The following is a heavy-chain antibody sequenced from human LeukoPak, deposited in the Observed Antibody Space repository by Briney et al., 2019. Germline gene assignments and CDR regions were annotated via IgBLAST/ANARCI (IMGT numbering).Heavy chain of an antibody. Sequence: GGSLRLSCAASGFTVSSNYMSWVRQAPGKGLEWVSVIYAAGSIYYADSVKGRFTISRDNSQNTLYLQMNSLRAEDTAVYYCARGRSYYYDSTGSFDYWGQRTLVTVSS. V-gene: IGHV3-66*01. D-gene: IGHD3-22*01. CDR2: IYAAGSI. CDR3: ARGRSYYYDSTGSFDY. CDR1: GFTVSSNY. J-gene: IGHJ4*02.